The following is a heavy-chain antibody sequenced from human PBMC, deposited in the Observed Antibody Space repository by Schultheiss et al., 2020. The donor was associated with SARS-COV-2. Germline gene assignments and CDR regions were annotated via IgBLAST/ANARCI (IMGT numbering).Heavy chain of an antibody. Sequence: SETLSLTCAVSGGSISSGGYYWSWIRQHPGKGLEWIGYIYYSGSTNYNPSLKSRVTISVDTSKNQFSLQLSFVTAADTAVYYCARHLLSFEDSLNWFDPWGQGALVTVSS. CDR3: ARHLLSFEDSLNWFDP. J-gene: IGHJ5*02. V-gene: IGHV4-31*11. D-gene: IGHD2-15*01. CDR1: GGSISSGGYY. CDR2: IYYSGST.